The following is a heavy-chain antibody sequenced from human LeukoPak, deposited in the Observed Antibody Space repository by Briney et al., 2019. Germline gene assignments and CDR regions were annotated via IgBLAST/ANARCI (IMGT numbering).Heavy chain of an antibody. D-gene: IGHD1-26*01. J-gene: IGHJ4*02. V-gene: IGHV3-48*01. CDR2: ISSSSSTI. CDR3: ARAGRSGSYYEAVYFDY. CDR1: GFTFSSYS. Sequence: PGGSLRLSCVASGFTFSSYSMNWVRQAPGKGLEWVSYISSSSSTIYYADSVKGRFTISRDNAKNSLYLQMNSLRAEDTAVYYCARAGRSGSYYEAVYFDYWGQGTLVTVSS.